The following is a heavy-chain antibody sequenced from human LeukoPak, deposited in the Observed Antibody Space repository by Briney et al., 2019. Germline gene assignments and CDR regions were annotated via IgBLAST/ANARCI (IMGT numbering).Heavy chain of an antibody. CDR1: GFTFSSYA. Sequence: SGGSLRLSCAASGFTFSSYAMHWVRQAPGKGLEWVAVISYDGSNKYYADSVKGRFTISRDNSKNTLYLQMNSLRAEDTAVYYCARGMTGYCSGGRCYNMGYFDYWGQGTLVTVSS. D-gene: IGHD2-15*01. CDR2: ISYDGSNK. J-gene: IGHJ4*02. V-gene: IGHV3-30-3*01. CDR3: ARGMTGYCSGGRCYNMGYFDY.